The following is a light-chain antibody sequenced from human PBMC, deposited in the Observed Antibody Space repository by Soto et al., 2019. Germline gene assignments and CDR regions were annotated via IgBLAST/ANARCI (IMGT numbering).Light chain of an antibody. CDR2: GAS. CDR1: QSVTGR. J-gene: IGKJ4*01. Sequence: EIGMTQSPATLSVSPGERATLSCRASQSVTGRLAWYQQKRGQPPSLLIYGASTRATGIPDRFSGSGSGTDFTLTISSLQSEDFAVYYCQQYDHCPLSFGGGTKVEIK. V-gene: IGKV3-15*01. CDR3: QQYDHCPLS.